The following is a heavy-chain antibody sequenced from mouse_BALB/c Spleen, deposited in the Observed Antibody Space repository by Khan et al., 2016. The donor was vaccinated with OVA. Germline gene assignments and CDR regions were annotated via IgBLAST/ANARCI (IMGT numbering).Heavy chain of an antibody. CDR3: ARMYGGDFDY. J-gene: IGHJ2*01. V-gene: IGHV3-2*02. CDR2: ISYSGNT. CDR1: GYSITSDYA. Sequence: EVQLQESGPGLVKPSQSLSLTCTVTGYSITSDYAWNWIRQFPGNKLEWMGYISYSGNTKYNPSLKSRISLTRDTSKNQFFLQLNSVTTEDTATYYCARMYGGDFDYWGQGTTLTVSS. D-gene: IGHD2-10*02.